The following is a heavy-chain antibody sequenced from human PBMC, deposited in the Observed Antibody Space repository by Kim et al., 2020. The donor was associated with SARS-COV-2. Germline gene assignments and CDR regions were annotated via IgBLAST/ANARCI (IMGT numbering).Heavy chain of an antibody. D-gene: IGHD5-18*01. CDR2: ISNDGSNK. J-gene: IGHJ4*02. V-gene: IGHV3-30*18. CDR3: AKDPRGIYSYGYYFDY. Sequence: GGSLRLSCAASGFTFSSYGMHWVRQAPGKGLEWVAVISNDGSNKYYADSVKGRFTISRDNSKNTLYLQMNSLRAEDTAVYYCAKDPRGIYSYGYYFDYWGQGTLVTVSS. CDR1: GFTFSSYG.